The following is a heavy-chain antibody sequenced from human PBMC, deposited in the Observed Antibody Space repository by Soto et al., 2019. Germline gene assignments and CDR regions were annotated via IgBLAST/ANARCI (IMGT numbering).Heavy chain of an antibody. Sequence: QITSKESGPTLVKPTQTLTLTCTFSGFSLTTSRVGVSCIRQPPGKALEWLAHIYWDDDKRYSPSLKRRLAIPKDTSKNQVVNTMTNMDPSDSATYFCAHSSATGTWWFAPWGQGTLVTVSS. CDR2: IYWDDDK. J-gene: IGHJ5*02. CDR1: GFSLTTSRVG. D-gene: IGHD3-10*01. V-gene: IGHV2-5*02. CDR3: AHSSATGTWWFAP.